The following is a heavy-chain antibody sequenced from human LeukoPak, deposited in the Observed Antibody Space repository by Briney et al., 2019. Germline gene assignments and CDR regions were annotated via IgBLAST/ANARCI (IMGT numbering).Heavy chain of an antibody. CDR2: MNQDGSGR. J-gene: IGHJ5*02. D-gene: IGHD1-26*01. V-gene: IGHV3-7*01. Sequence: GGSLRLSCTAFGFTFSRYWMSWVRQAPGKGLECVASMNQDGSGRHYSDSVKGRFTISRDNAKNSVSLQMNSLRVEDTALYYCTREDRVGGSLDAWGQGTLVTVSS. CDR1: GFTFSRYW. CDR3: TREDRVGGSLDA.